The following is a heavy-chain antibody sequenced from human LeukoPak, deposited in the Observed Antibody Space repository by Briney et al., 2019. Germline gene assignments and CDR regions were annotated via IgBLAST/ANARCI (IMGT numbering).Heavy chain of an antibody. J-gene: IGHJ4*02. CDR3: ARQGEWLHYYFDY. V-gene: IGHV4-39*01. CDR2: IYYSGST. Sequence: SETLSLTCTVSGGSISSSYYYWGWIRQPPGKGLEWIGSIYYSGSTYYNPSLKSRVTISVDTSKNQFSLKLSSVTAADTAVYYCARQGEWLHYYFDYWGQGTLVTVSS. D-gene: IGHD3-3*01. CDR1: GGSISSSYYY.